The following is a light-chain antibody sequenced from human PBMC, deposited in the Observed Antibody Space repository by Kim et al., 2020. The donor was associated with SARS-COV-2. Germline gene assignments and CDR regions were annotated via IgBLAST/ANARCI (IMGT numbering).Light chain of an antibody. CDR3: SSRDTRANPLMI. J-gene: IGLJ2*01. CDR2: PKN. CDR1: SLRLYY. Sequence: SSELTQDPSVSVALGQTVRITCQGDSLRLYYATWYRQKPGQAPVLLIYPKNNRPSGITDRISGSSSGDTASLTISGAQADDEAVYYCSSRDTRANPLMIFGGGTQLTVL. V-gene: IGLV3-19*01.